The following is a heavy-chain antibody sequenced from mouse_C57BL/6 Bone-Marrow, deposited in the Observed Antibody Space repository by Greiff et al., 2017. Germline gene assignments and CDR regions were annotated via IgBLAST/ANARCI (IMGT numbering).Heavy chain of an antibody. J-gene: IGHJ3*01. D-gene: IGHD1-1*01. CDR3: ARRDYGSSYGFAY. Sequence: QVQLKESGPGLVQPSQSLSITCTVSGFSLTSSGVHWVRQSPGKGLEWLGVIWSGGSTDYNAAFISRLSISKDNSKSQVFFKMNSLQADDTAIYYCARRDYGSSYGFAYWGQGTLVTVSA. V-gene: IGHV2-2*01. CDR1: GFSLTSSG. CDR2: IWSGGST.